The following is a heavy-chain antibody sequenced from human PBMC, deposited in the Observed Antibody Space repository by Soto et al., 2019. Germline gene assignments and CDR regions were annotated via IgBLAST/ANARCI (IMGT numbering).Heavy chain of an antibody. Sequence: SVKVSCKASGGTFSSYAISWVRQAPGQGLEWMGGIIPIFGTANYAQKFQGRVTITADESTSTAYMELSSLRSEDTAVYYCARVGRFGELLLLDHYYYYGMDVWGQGTTVTVSS. V-gene: IGHV1-69*13. D-gene: IGHD3-10*01. CDR1: GGTFSSYA. CDR3: ARVGRFGELLLLDHYYYYGMDV. J-gene: IGHJ6*02. CDR2: IIPIFGTA.